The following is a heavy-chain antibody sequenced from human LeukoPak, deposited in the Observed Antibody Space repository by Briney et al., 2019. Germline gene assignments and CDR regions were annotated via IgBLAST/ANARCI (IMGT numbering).Heavy chain of an antibody. CDR3: ARDVLDV. Sequence: GGSLRLSCAASGFTFSNYGMSWVRQAPGKGLEWVSTISGNGGSTYNADSVKGRFTISRDNAKNSLYLQMNSLRAEDTAVYYCARDVLDVWGKGTTVTISS. CDR1: GFTFSNYG. V-gene: IGHV3-23*01. J-gene: IGHJ6*04. CDR2: ISGNGGST.